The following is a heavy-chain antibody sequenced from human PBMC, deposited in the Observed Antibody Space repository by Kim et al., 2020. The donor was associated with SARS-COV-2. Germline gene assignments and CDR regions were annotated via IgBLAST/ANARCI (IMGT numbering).Heavy chain of an antibody. CDR1: GFTFSRYW. Sequence: GGSLRLSCVASGFTFSRYWIMWVRQAPGKGLEWVANVKDDGSETKFVDSVKGRFTMSRDNAKNSLYLQMNSLRAEDTAMYYCARIGYGTNSPGDYWGRGTLVTVSS. V-gene: IGHV3-7*01. CDR2: VKDDGSET. CDR3: ARIGYGTNSPGDY. J-gene: IGHJ4*02. D-gene: IGHD2-8*01.